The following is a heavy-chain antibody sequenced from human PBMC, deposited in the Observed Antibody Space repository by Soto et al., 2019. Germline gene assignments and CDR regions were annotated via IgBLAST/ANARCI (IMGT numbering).Heavy chain of an antibody. V-gene: IGHV1-69*06. CDR1: GGTFSSYA. CDR3: ARADSGSYYYYYYGMDV. D-gene: IGHD1-26*01. Sequence: SVKVSCKASGGTFSSYAISWVRQAPGQGLEWMGGIIPIFGTANYAQKFQGRVTITADKSTSTAYMELSSLRSGDTAVYYCARADSGSYYYYYYGMDVWGQGTTVTVSS. CDR2: IIPIFGTA. J-gene: IGHJ6*02.